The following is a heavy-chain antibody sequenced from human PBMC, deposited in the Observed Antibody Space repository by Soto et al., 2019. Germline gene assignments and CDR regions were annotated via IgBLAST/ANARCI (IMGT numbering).Heavy chain of an antibody. Sequence: SVKVSCKASGGTFSSYGTSWVRQAPGQGLEWMGGIIPIFGTPNYAQTFQGRVTITADEYTSTAYMELTGLRSEDTAVYYCARAYYDSSGYYPDYFDYWGQGTLVTVSS. V-gene: IGHV1-69*13. CDR3: ARAYYDSSGYYPDYFDY. CDR2: IIPIFGTP. J-gene: IGHJ4*02. D-gene: IGHD3-22*01. CDR1: GGTFSSYG.